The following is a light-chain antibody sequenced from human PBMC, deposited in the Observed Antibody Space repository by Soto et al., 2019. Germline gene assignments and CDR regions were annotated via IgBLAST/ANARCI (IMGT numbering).Light chain of an antibody. J-gene: IGLJ3*02. CDR3: CSYAADYSLV. V-gene: IGLV2-11*01. Sequence: QSALTQPRSVSASPGQSVTIPCTGTSSNVGDYNYVSWYQQNPGKAPKLMIYDASKRPSGVPDRFSGSKSGNAASLTISGLQADDEADYYCCSYAADYSLVFGGGTKLTVL. CDR1: SSNVGDYNY. CDR2: DAS.